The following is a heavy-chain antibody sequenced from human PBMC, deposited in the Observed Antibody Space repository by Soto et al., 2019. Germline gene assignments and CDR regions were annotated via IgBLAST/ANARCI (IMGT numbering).Heavy chain of an antibody. D-gene: IGHD3-10*01. V-gene: IGHV3-30*18. J-gene: IGHJ5*02. CDR1: GFTFSSYG. Sequence: QVQLEESGGGVVQPGRSLRLSCVASGFTFSSYGMHWVRQAPGKGLEWVAIIAYDGSNQYYADSVKGRFTISRDNSKNTLYLQMNSLRVEDPSVYYCAKDPARGNYGGGGRFDPWGQGTLVTVSS. CDR2: IAYDGSNQ. CDR3: AKDPARGNYGGGGRFDP.